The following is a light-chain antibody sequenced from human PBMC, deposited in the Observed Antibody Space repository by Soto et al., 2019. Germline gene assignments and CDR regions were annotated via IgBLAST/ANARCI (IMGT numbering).Light chain of an antibody. V-gene: IGLV2-14*01. J-gene: IGLJ1*01. CDR1: SSDVGAYNY. CDR3: SSYTSSSTLYV. CDR2: EVS. Sequence: QSALTQPASVSGSPGQSITISCTGTSSDVGAYNYVSWYQQLPGKAPKLMISEVSNRPSGVSNRFSGSKSGNTASLTISGLQAEDEADYYCSSYTSSSTLYVFGTGTKVTVL.